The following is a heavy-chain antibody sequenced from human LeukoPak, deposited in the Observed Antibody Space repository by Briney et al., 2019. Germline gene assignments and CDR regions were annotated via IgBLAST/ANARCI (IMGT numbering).Heavy chain of an antibody. CDR1: GFTFSSYA. CDR3: ARSHYGDYYYGMDV. V-gene: IGHV3-66*01. Sequence: GGSLRLSCAASGFTFSSYAMSWVRQAPGKGLEWVSDIYSGGSTYYADSVKGRFTISRDNSKNTLYLQMNSLRAEDTAVYYCARSHYGDYYYGMDVWGQGTTVTVSS. D-gene: IGHD4-17*01. CDR2: IYSGGST. J-gene: IGHJ6*02.